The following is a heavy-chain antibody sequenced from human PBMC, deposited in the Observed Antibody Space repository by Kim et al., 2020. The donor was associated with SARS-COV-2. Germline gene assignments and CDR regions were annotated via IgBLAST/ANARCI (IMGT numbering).Heavy chain of an antibody. D-gene: IGHD2-15*01. V-gene: IGHV3-30*04. J-gene: IGHJ3*02. CDR2: ISYDGSNK. CDR3: ARDRSSSLFAFDI. CDR1: GFTFSSYA. Sequence: GGSLRLSCAASGFTFSSYAMHWVRQAPGKGLEWVAVISYDGSNKYYADSVKGRFTISRDNSKNTLYLQMNSLRAEDTAVYYCARDRSSSLFAFDIWGQGTMVTVSS.